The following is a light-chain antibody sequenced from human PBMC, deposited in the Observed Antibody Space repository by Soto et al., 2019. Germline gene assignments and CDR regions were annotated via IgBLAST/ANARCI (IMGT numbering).Light chain of an antibody. CDR3: SSYTSSSSYV. Sequence: QSALTQPASVSGSPGQSITISCTGTSSDVGGYNYVSWYQQHPGKAPKLMIYDVSNRPSGVSNRFYGSKSGNTASLTISGLQAEDEADYYCSSYTSSSSYVFGTGTNLTVL. CDR1: SSDVGGYNY. J-gene: IGLJ1*01. CDR2: DVS. V-gene: IGLV2-14*01.